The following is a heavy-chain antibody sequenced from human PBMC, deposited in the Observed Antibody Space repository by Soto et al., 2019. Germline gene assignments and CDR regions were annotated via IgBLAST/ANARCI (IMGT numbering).Heavy chain of an antibody. J-gene: IGHJ4*02. CDR1: GFTFSSYA. V-gene: IGHV3-23*01. D-gene: IGHD6-13*01. Sequence: GGSLRLSCAASGFTFSSYAMSWVRQAPGKGLEWVSAISGSGGSTYYADSVKGRFTISRDNSKNTLYLQMNSLRAEDTAVYYCAKLPSSWYHAPYFDYWGQGTLVTVSS. CDR3: AKLPSSWYHAPYFDY. CDR2: ISGSGGST.